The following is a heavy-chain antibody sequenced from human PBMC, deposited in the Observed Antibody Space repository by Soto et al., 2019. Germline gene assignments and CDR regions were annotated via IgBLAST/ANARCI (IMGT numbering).Heavy chain of an antibody. D-gene: IGHD1-26*01. V-gene: IGHV1-69*01. Sequence: QVQLVQSGAEVKKPGSSVKVSCKASGGTFSSYSINWGRQAPGQGLEWMGEIIPIFGTANYAQKFQGIVTITADESTSTAYMELSSLRSVGTAVYCCARDGGRHSGGVDYCGQGTLVTVPS. CDR1: GGTFSSYS. CDR3: ARDGGRHSGGVDY. CDR2: IIPIFGTA. J-gene: IGHJ4*02.